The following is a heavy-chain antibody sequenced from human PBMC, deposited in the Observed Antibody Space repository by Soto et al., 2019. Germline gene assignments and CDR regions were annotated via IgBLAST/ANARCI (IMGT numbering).Heavy chain of an antibody. V-gene: IGHV4-31*03. D-gene: IGHD6-19*01. J-gene: IGHJ5*02. CDR3: ARDFTSSGWQNWFDP. CDR2: IYYSGST. CDR1: GGSISSGGYY. Sequence: PSETLSLTCTVSGGSISSGGYYWSWIRQHPGKGLEWIGYIYYSGSTYYNPSLKSRVTISVDTSKNQFSLKLSSVTAADTAVYYCARDFTSSGWQNWFDPWGQGTLVTVSS.